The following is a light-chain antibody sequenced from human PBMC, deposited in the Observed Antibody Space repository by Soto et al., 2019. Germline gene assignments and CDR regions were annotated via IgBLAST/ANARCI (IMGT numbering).Light chain of an antibody. CDR3: QQYESYSPIT. CDR2: RAS. CDR1: QSIGRW. V-gene: IGKV1-5*03. Sequence: DIQMTQSPSTLAASLGDRVPITCRASQSIGRWLAWYQQKPGKAPKLLIYRASGIESGVPSRFSGSGSGTDFTLTISSLQPDDFAIYFGQQYESYSPITFGGRTKVDIK. J-gene: IGKJ4*01.